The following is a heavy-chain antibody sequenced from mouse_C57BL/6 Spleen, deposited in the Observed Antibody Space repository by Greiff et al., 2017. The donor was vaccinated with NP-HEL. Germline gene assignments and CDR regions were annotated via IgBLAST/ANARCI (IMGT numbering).Heavy chain of an antibody. Sequence: ESGPELVKPGASVKISCKASGYAFSSSWMNWVKQRPGKGLEWIGRIYPGDGDTNYNGKFKGKATLTADKSSSTAYMQLSSLTSEDSAVYFCARETNYGSSYYAMDYWGQGTSVTVSS. CDR1: GYAFSSSW. CDR3: ARETNYGSSYYAMDY. V-gene: IGHV1-82*01. D-gene: IGHD1-1*01. J-gene: IGHJ4*01. CDR2: IYPGDGDT.